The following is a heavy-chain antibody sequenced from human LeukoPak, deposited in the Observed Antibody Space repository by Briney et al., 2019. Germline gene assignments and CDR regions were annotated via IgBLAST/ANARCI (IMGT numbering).Heavy chain of an antibody. CDR3: ARAKDSSSLGNSFDY. V-gene: IGHV3-20*04. CDR1: GFTFYDYG. J-gene: IGHJ4*02. D-gene: IGHD6-6*01. Sequence: GGSLRLSCAASGFTFYDYGMSWVRQAPGKGLEWVSGINWNGGSTGYADSVKGRFTISRDNAKNSLYLQMNSLRAEDTALYYCARAKDSSSLGNSFDYWGQGTLVTVSS. CDR2: INWNGGST.